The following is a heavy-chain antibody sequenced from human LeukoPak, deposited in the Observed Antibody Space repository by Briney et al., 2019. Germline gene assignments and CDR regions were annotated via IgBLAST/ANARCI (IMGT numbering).Heavy chain of an antibody. D-gene: IGHD1-26*01. CDR1: GYTFTSYD. Sequence: GASVKVSCKASGYTFTSYDINWVRQATGQGLEWMGWMNPNSGNTGYAQKFQGRVTMTRNTSISTAYMELSSLRSEDTAVYYCARVRGSYPADAFDIWGQGTMVTVSS. CDR2: MNPNSGNT. CDR3: ARVRGSYPADAFDI. J-gene: IGHJ3*02. V-gene: IGHV1-8*01.